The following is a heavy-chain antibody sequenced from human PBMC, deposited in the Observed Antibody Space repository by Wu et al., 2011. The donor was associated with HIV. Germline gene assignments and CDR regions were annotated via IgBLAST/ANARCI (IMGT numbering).Heavy chain of an antibody. CDR3: ATDPTIVGEG. D-gene: IGHD2/OR15-2a*01. CDR1: GGSFSSYA. Sequence: QVQVVQSGAEVKKPGSSVKVSCKASGGSFSSYAVSWVRLAPGQGLEWMGRIIPMFNTANYAQNFQSRPTLTADKSTSTAYMELSSLRSEDTAVYYCATDPTIVGEGWGQGTRVTVSS. J-gene: IGHJ1*01. V-gene: IGHV1-69*14. CDR2: IIPMFNTA.